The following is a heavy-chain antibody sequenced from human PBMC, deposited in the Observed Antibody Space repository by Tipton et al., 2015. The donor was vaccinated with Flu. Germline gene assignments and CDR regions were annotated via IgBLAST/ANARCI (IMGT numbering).Heavy chain of an antibody. D-gene: IGHD2-21*01. CDR1: GGAMNTYY. CDR2: IYYSGGA. Sequence: LRLPCTVSGGAMNTYYWSWIRQPPGKGLEWIGYIYYSGGAKYSPSLKDRVSISVDSSKNQFSLKLFSVTAADTAVYYCARTRLSFVGLEVLYYYFDFWGQGTLVSASS. J-gene: IGHJ4*01. CDR3: ARTRLSFVGLEVLYYYFDF. V-gene: IGHV4-59*12.